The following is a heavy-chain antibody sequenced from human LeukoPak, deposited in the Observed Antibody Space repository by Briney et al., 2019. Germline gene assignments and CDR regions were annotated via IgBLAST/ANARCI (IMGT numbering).Heavy chain of an antibody. V-gene: IGHV3-20*01. CDR3: ARDYSSGWPIYYYYGMDV. D-gene: IGHD6-19*01. CDR2: INWNGGST. CDR1: GFTFDDYG. J-gene: IGHJ6*02. Sequence: GGSLRLSCAASGFTFDDYGMSWVRQAPGKGLEWVSGINWNGGSTGYADSVKGRFTISRDNAKNSLYLQMNSLRAEDTALYHCARDYSSGWPIYYYYGMDVWGQGTTVTVSS.